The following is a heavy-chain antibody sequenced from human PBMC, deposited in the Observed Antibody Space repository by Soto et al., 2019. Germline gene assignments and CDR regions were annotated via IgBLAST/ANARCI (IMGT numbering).Heavy chain of an antibody. CDR1: GYSFTSYG. V-gene: IGHV1-18*01. CDR3: ARDRARYDFGSGGFQH. Sequence: ASVKVSCKASGYSFTSYGISWVRQAPGQGLEWMGWISAYNGNTNYAQKLQGRVTMTTDTSTSTAYMELRSLRSDDTAVYYCARDRARYDFGSGGFQHWGQGTLVTVSS. J-gene: IGHJ1*01. D-gene: IGHD3-3*01. CDR2: ISAYNGNT.